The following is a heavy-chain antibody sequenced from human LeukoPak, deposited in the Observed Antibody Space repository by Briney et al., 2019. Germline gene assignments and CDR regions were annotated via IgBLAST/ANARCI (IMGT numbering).Heavy chain of an antibody. CDR3: TTEQGYFDWLIEYNWFDH. V-gene: IGHV3-15*01. CDR1: GFTFSNSW. Sequence: GGSLRLSCAASGFTFSNSWMSWVRQAPGKGLEWVGRIKSKSDGGTTDYAVPVKARFTISRDDSTNTLYLQMNSLKTEDTAVYYCTTEQGYFDWLIEYNWFDHWGQGTLVTVSS. J-gene: IGHJ5*02. D-gene: IGHD3-9*01. CDR2: IKSKSDGGTT.